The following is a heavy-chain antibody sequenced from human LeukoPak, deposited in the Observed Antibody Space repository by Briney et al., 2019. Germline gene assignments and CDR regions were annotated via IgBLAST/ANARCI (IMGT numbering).Heavy chain of an antibody. Sequence: SQTLSLTCAISGDSVSSNSAAWNWIRQSPSRGLEWLGRTYHRSKWYNDYAVSVKSRITINPDTSKNQFSLQLNSVTPEDTAVYYCARDPIRYDFWSGYPYYFDYWGQGTLVTVSS. V-gene: IGHV6-1*01. CDR3: ARDPIRYDFWSGYPYYFDY. CDR1: GDSVSSNSAA. CDR2: TYHRSKWYN. J-gene: IGHJ4*02. D-gene: IGHD3-3*01.